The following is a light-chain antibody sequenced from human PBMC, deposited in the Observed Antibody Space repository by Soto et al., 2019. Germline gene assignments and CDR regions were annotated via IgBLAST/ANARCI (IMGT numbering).Light chain of an antibody. Sequence: TVLTQSPATLSLSPGESATLSCRASQSVNKYLAWYKHKPGQAPRLLIYDTSNRATGIPARFTGSGSGTDFTLTISSLEPEDSAVYYCQQRDDWPVTFGPGTKLEIK. CDR1: QSVNKY. V-gene: IGKV3-11*01. CDR2: DTS. CDR3: QQRDDWPVT. J-gene: IGKJ3*01.